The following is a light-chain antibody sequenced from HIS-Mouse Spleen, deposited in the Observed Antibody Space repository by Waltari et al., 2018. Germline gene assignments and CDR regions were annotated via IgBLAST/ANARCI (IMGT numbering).Light chain of an antibody. CDR1: SSDVGSYNL. CDR3: CSYAGSSTFHYV. V-gene: IGLV2-23*03. CDR2: EGS. Sequence: QSALTQPASVSGSPGQSITISCTGTSSDVGSYNLVSWYQQHPGKAPKLMIYEGSKRPSGVSNRFSGSKYGNTASLTISGLQAEDEADYYCCSYAGSSTFHYVFGTGTKVTVL. J-gene: IGLJ1*01.